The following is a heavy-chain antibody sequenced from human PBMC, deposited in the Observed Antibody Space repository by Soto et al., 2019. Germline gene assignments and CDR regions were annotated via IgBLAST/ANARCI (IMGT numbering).Heavy chain of an antibody. CDR3: ARGGNGGVDY. CDR2: IYYSGST. CDR1: GGSISSGDYY. J-gene: IGHJ4*02. Sequence: SETLSLTCTVPGGSISSGDYYWSWIRQHPGKGLEWIGYIYYSGSTYYNPSLKSRVTISVDTSKNQFSLKLNSVTAADTAVYNCARGGNGGVDYWGQGTLVTVSS. D-gene: IGHD2-21*01. V-gene: IGHV4-31*03.